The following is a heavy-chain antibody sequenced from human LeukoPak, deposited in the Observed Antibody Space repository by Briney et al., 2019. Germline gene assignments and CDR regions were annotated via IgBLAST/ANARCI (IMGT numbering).Heavy chain of an antibody. CDR1: GFSFSSYG. CDR2: IGYDGSNK. J-gene: IGHJ4*02. V-gene: IGHV3-30*18. CDR3: AKEIYYDSSAFFDY. Sequence: GRSLRLSCAASGFSFSSYGMHWVRQAPGKGLDWVAVIGYDGSNKYYADSVKGRFTISRDNSKNTLYLQMNSLRTEDTAVYFCAKEIYYDSSAFFDYWGQGTLVTVSS. D-gene: IGHD3-22*01.